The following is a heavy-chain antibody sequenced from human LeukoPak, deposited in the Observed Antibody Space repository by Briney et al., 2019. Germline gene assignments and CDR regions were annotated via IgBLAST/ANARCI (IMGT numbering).Heavy chain of an antibody. CDR2: MYYSGNT. CDR1: GGSISGTTYY. Sequence: SETLSLSCAVSGGSISGTTYYWAWIRQPPGKGLEWIGSMYYSGNTYYNPSLNSRVTISVDTSDNQFSLKLSSVTAADTAVYHCARHGTRDGSGWYLIDVWGQGILVSVPS. V-gene: IGHV4-39*01. D-gene: IGHD6-19*01. CDR3: ARHGTRDGSGWYLIDV. J-gene: IGHJ4*02.